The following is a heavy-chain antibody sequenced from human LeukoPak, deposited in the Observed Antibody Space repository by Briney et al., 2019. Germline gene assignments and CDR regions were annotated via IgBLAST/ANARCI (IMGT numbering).Heavy chain of an antibody. CDR2: IYYSGST. Sequence: SSETLSLTCTVSGDSIGSYYWSWIRQPPGQALECIGYIYYSGSTNYNPSLKSRVTISVDTSKNQFSLKLSSVTAADTAVYYCARGGYSYDNWFDPWGQGTLVTVSS. J-gene: IGHJ5*02. V-gene: IGHV4-59*01. CDR3: ARGGYSYDNWFDP. CDR1: GDSIGSYY. D-gene: IGHD5-18*01.